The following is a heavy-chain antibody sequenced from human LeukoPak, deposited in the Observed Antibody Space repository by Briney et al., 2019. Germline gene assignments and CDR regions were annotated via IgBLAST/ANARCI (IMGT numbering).Heavy chain of an antibody. Sequence: ASVKVSCKASGGTFSSYAISWVRQAPGQGLEWMGGIIPIFGTANYAQKFQGRVTITADKSTSTAYMELSSLRSEDTAVYYCARNGDYKPFDYWGQGTLVTASS. V-gene: IGHV1-69*06. CDR2: IIPIFGTA. D-gene: IGHD4-17*01. CDR1: GGTFSSYA. CDR3: ARNGDYKPFDY. J-gene: IGHJ4*02.